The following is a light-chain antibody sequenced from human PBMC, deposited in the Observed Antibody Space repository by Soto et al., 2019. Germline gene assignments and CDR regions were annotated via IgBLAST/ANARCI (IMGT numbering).Light chain of an antibody. CDR2: EVS. Sequence: QYALTQPASVSGSPGQSITISCTGTSTDVGGYNSVSWYQQHPGKAPKLMIYEVSNRPSGVSNRFSGSKSGNTASLTISGLLAEDEADYYCTSYTSSSTWVFGGGTKLTVL. J-gene: IGLJ3*02. CDR1: STDVGGYNS. V-gene: IGLV2-14*01. CDR3: TSYTSSSTWV.